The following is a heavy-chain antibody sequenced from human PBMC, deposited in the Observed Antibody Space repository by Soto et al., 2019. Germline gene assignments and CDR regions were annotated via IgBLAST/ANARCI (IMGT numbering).Heavy chain of an antibody. CDR2: INAGNGNT. CDR3: ARDSPYYGSGSDAFDI. Sequence: QVQLVQSGAEVKKPGASVKVSCKASGYTFTSYAMHWVRQAPGQRLEWMGWINAGNGNTKYSQKFQGRVTITRDTSASIAYMELSILRSEDTAVYYCARDSPYYGSGSDAFDIWGQGTMVTVSS. V-gene: IGHV1-3*01. D-gene: IGHD3-10*01. J-gene: IGHJ3*02. CDR1: GYTFTSYA.